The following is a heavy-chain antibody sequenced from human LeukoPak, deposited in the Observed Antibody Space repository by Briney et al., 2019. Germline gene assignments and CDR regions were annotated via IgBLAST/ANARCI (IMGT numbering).Heavy chain of an antibody. V-gene: IGHV3-23*01. CDR2: ISGSGDKT. Sequence: PTGGSLRLSCAASGFSFNSYAMTWVRQAPGKGLEWVSVISGSGDKTYYADSVKGRFTISRDNSKNTLYLQMHSLRAEDTAKYYCAKVPLDTAMENFDYWGQGTLVTVSS. CDR1: GFSFNSYA. CDR3: AKVPLDTAMENFDY. D-gene: IGHD5-18*01. J-gene: IGHJ4*02.